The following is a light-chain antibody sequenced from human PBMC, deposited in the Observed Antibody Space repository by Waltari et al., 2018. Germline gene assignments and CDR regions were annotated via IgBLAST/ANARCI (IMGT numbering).Light chain of an antibody. CDR2: AAS. Sequence: DIQMTQSPSSLSASVGDRVTLTCRASQSISSYLNWYQQKPGKAPKLLIYAASSLQSGVPSRFSGSGSGTDFTLTISSLQPEDFATYYCQQSYSTPITFGQGTRLEIK. CDR1: QSISSY. CDR3: QQSYSTPIT. V-gene: IGKV1-39*01. J-gene: IGKJ5*01.